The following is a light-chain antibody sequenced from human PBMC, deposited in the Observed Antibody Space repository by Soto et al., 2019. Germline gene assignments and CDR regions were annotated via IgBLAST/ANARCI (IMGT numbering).Light chain of an antibody. V-gene: IGKV1-5*01. CDR3: QQFNSYSRT. CDR1: QSINSW. J-gene: IGKJ1*01. Sequence: DIPMTQSPSTLSASVGDRVTITCRASQSINSWLAWYQQKPGKAPKLLIYTASNLDSGVPSRFSGSGSGTEFTLTISSLQPDDFATYYCQQFNSYSRTFGQGTKVE. CDR2: TAS.